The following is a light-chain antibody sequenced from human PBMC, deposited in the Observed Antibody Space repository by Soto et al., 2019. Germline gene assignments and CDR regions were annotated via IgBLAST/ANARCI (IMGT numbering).Light chain of an antibody. V-gene: IGKV3-15*01. CDR2: GAS. CDR1: QSVSSN. Sequence: EIVLTQSPDTLSLSPGERATLSCRASQSVSSNYLAWYQQRPGQAPRLVIYGASTRATGIPARFSGGGSGTEFTLTISSLQSEDFAVYYCQQYNSWPPITFGQGTRLEIK. CDR3: QQYNSWPPIT. J-gene: IGKJ5*01.